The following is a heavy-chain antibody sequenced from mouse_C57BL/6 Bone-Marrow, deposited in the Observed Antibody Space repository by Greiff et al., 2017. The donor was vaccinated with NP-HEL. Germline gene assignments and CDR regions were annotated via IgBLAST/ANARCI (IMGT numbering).Heavy chain of an antibody. CDR1: GYTFTSYG. J-gene: IGHJ3*01. CDR2: IYPRSGNT. CDR3: ARKGTGTGFAY. V-gene: IGHV1-81*01. Sequence: VQLQQSGAELARPGASVKLSCKASGYTFTSYGISWVKQRTGQGLEWIGEIYPRSGNTYYNEKFKGKATLTADKSSSTAYMELRSLTSEDSAVYFGARKGTGTGFAYWGQGTLVTVSA. D-gene: IGHD4-1*01.